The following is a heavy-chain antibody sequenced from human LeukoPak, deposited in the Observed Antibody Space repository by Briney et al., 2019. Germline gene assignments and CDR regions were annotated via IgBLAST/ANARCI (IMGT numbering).Heavy chain of an antibody. Sequence: ASVKVSCKASGYTFTGYYMHWVRQAPGQGLEWMGWINPNSGGTNYAQKFQGRVTMTRDTSISTAYMELSRLRSDDMAVYYCARDLRGRQQRLVWGYWGQGTLVTVSS. V-gene: IGHV1-2*02. D-gene: IGHD6-13*01. CDR1: GYTFTGYY. CDR3: ARDLRGRQQRLVWGY. CDR2: INPNSGGT. J-gene: IGHJ4*02.